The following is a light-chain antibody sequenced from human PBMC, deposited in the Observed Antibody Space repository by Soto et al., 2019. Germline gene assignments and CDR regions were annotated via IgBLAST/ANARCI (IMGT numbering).Light chain of an antibody. CDR3: QQYGTSPPWT. CDR1: QSVSSSF. J-gene: IGKJ1*01. CDR2: GAA. Sequence: EIVLTQSPGTLSLSPGERATLSCRASQSVSSSFLAWYQQKPGQAPRLLIYGAASRATGSPDRFSGSGSGTDFPPTTSRREPEDFAVYYCQQYGTSPPWTFGQGTKVEVK. V-gene: IGKV3-20*01.